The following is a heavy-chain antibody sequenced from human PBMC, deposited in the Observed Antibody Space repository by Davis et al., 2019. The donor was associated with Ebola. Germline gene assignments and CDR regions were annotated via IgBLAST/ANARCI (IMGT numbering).Heavy chain of an antibody. CDR2: IYHSGST. Sequence: PSETLSLTCAVSGGSISSSNWWSWVRQPPGKGLEWIGEIYHSGSTNYNPSLKSRVTMSVDTSNNQFSLNLRSVTAADTAVYYCARGRDGYNMGAFDIWGQGTLFTVSS. D-gene: IGHD5-24*01. J-gene: IGHJ3*02. CDR3: ARGRDGYNMGAFDI. V-gene: IGHV4-4*02. CDR1: GGSISSSNW.